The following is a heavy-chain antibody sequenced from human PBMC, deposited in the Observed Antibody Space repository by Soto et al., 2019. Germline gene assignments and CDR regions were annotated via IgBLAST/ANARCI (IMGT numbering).Heavy chain of an antibody. V-gene: IGHV4-59*01. CDR2: IYYSGST. D-gene: IGHD6-13*01. CDR1: GGSISSYY. CDR3: ARAHSSSWYLEDWFDP. Sequence: SETLSLTCTVSGGSISSYYWSWIRQPPGKGLEWIGYIYYSGSTNYNPSLKSRVTISVDTSKNQFSLKLSSVTAADTAVYYCARAHSSSWYLEDWFDPWGQGTMVTVSS. J-gene: IGHJ5*02.